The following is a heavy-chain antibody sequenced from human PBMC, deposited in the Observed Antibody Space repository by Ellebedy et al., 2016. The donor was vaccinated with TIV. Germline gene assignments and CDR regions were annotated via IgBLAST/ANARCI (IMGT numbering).Heavy chain of an antibody. CDR1: GGSFSGYY. CDR3: ARHVYYYGSGNYLRLNYFDY. D-gene: IGHD3-10*01. CDR2: IYYSGST. Sequence: SETLSLTXAVYGGSFSGYYWSWIRQPPGKGLEWIGYIYYSGSTYYNPSLKSRVTISVDTSKNQFSLKLSSVTAADTAVYYCARHVYYYGSGNYLRLNYFDYWGQGTLVTVSS. V-gene: IGHV4-34*01. J-gene: IGHJ4*02.